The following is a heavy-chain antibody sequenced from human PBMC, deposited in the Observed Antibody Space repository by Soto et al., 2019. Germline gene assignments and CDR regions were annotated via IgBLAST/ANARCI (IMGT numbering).Heavy chain of an antibody. V-gene: IGHV3-30*18. CDR2: ISSGGGGT. Sequence: GGSLRLSCAASGFTFSNFGMHWVRQAPGKGLEWVAVISSGGGGTYYADSVKGRFTISRDNSKNTLYLQMNSLRAEDTAVYYCAKDSGNIVLMVSAISLDYWGQGTLVTVSS. CDR1: GFTFSNFG. J-gene: IGHJ4*02. D-gene: IGHD2-8*01. CDR3: AKDSGNIVLMVSAISLDY.